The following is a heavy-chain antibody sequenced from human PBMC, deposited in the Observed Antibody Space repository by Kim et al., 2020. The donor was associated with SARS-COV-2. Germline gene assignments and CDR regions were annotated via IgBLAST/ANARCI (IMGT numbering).Heavy chain of an antibody. D-gene: IGHD5-12*01. Sequence: SETLSLTCTVSGGSISSYYWSWIRQPPGKGLEWIGYIYYRGSTNYNPSLKSRVTISVDTSKNQFSLKLSSVTAADTAVYYCAREGRYSGYDFRHYYYYYYMDVWGKGTTVTVSS. CDR1: GGSISSYY. CDR2: IYYRGST. J-gene: IGHJ6*03. V-gene: IGHV4-59*01. CDR3: AREGRYSGYDFRHYYYYYYMDV.